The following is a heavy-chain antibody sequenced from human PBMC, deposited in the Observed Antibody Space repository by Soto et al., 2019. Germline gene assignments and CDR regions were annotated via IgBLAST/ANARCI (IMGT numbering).Heavy chain of an antibody. Sequence: EVQMEESGGGLVKPGGSLRLSCAASGFSFSSYSMNWVRQAPGKGLEWVSSISTTGSYIYYADSVKGRFTISRDNAKKSMYLQMKSLRADDTAVYYCARDSLVGSCSGGACYIRWGQGTLVTVSS. V-gene: IGHV3-21*01. J-gene: IGHJ4*02. CDR1: GFSFSSYS. CDR3: ARDSLVGSCSGGACYIR. CDR2: ISTTGSYI. D-gene: IGHD2-15*01.